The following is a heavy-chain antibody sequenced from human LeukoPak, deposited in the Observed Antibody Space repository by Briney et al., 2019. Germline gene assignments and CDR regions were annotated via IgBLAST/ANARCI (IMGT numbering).Heavy chain of an antibody. CDR3: ARDDWIPGYCSSSSNCLDAFDI. D-gene: IGHD2-2*03. V-gene: IGHV4-59*01. CDR2: IYYSGST. CDR1: GNSMTRYY. J-gene: IGHJ3*02. Sequence: SETLSLTCTVSGNSMTRYYWNWIRQPPGKGLEWIRYIYYSGSTNYNPSLKSRDTISVDTSKNQFSLRLNSVTAADTAVYYCARDDWIPGYCSSSSNCLDAFDIWGPGTMVTVSS.